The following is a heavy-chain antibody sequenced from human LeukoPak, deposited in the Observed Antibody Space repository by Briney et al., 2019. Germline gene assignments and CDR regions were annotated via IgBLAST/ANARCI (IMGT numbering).Heavy chain of an antibody. Sequence: SETLSLTCAVYGGSFSGYYWSWISQPPGKGLEWIGEINHSGSTNYNPSLKSRVTISVDTSKNQFSLKLSSVTAADTAVYYCARGAHRTWYYDSSGYYFHAFDIWGQGTMVTVSS. J-gene: IGHJ3*02. CDR3: ARGAHRTWYYDSSGYYFHAFDI. CDR2: INHSGST. V-gene: IGHV4-34*01. CDR1: GGSFSGYY. D-gene: IGHD3-22*01.